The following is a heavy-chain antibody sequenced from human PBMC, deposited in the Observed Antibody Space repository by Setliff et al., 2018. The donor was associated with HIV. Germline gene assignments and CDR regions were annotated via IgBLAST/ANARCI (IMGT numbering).Heavy chain of an antibody. J-gene: IGHJ4*02. CDR2: ISSDGSTT. D-gene: IGHD3-10*01. CDR1: GFTFNSYW. Sequence: GGSLRLSCAASGFTFNSYWMHWVRQAPGKGLVWVSRISSDGSTTNYADSVKGRFTISRDNAKNTLDLQMNSLRAEDTAVYYCARARTGVTMVRGAMSFWGQGTLVTVSS. V-gene: IGHV3-74*01. CDR3: ARARTGVTMVRGAMSF.